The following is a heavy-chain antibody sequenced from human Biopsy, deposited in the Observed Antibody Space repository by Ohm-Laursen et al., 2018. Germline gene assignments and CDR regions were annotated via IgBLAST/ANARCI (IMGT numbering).Heavy chain of an antibody. CDR3: ARCTSETSCQFDF. J-gene: IGHJ4*02. D-gene: IGHD1-1*01. V-gene: IGHV3-48*03. Sequence: GRFTVSRDNAKNSLFLQMSSLRTEDTAVYYCARCTSETSCQFDFWGQGAQVTVSS.